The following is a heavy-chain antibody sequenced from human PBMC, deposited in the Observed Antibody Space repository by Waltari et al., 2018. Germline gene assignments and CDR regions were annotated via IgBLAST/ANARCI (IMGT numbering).Heavy chain of an antibody. CDR2: TNPNGGGT. D-gene: IGHD7-27*01. Sequence: QVQLVQSGAEVKKPGASVKVSCKASGYTFTGYYMHWVRQAPGQGLEWMGWTNPNGGGTNYAQKFQGRVTMTRDTSISTAYMGLSRLRSDDTAVYYCARRLSDWGGVGGGGMDVWGQGTTVTVSS. CDR1: GYTFTGYY. V-gene: IGHV1-2*02. J-gene: IGHJ6*02. CDR3: ARRLSDWGGVGGGGMDV.